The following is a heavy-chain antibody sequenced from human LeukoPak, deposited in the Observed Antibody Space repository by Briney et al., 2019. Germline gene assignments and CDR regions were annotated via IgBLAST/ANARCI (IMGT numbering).Heavy chain of an antibody. J-gene: IGHJ4*02. D-gene: IGHD6-13*01. Sequence: PSETLSLTCTVSGGSISGYYWSWTRQPPGKGLEWIGYIHSSGRINYNPSLKSRVTISVDTSKNHFSLRLSPVTTADTAVYYCAGDLTYTWYYYWGQGTLVTVSS. CDR3: AGDLTYTWYYY. V-gene: IGHV4-4*09. CDR2: IHSSGRI. CDR1: GGSISGYY.